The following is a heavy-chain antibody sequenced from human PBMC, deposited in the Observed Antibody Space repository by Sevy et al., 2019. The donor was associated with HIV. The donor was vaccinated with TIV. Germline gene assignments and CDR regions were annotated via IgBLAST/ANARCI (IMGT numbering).Heavy chain of an antibody. CDR1: GYSFTNYW. CDR2: IYPGDSDT. J-gene: IGHJ4*02. CDR3: ARGLPCGYYFDY. D-gene: IGHD1-26*01. Sequence: GESLKISCKASGYSFTNYWIGWVRQIPGKGLEGMGIIYPGDSDTSYSPSFQGQVTISADKSISAAYLQWSSLRASDTAMYYCARGLPCGYYFDYWGQGTLVTVSS. V-gene: IGHV5-51*01.